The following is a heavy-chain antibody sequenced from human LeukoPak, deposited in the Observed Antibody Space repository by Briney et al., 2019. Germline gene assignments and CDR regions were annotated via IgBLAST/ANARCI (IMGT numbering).Heavy chain of an antibody. J-gene: IGHJ3*02. D-gene: IGHD4-17*01. CDR1: GYTFCSYA. Sequence: GGCLRLSCAASGYTFCSYAMHWVRDATGKGLEWLSTIRPAGGTNYPGSVKGRFTISRENAKNSLYLQMNSLRAGDTAVYYCAREDDYGSLDICGQGTMVTVSS. CDR3: AREDDYGSLDI. V-gene: IGHV3-13*01. CDR2: IRPAGGT.